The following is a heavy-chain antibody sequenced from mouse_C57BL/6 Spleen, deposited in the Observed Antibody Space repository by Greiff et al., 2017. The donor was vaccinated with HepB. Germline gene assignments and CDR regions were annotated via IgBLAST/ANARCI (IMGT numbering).Heavy chain of an antibody. CDR3: ARHEGSFDY. V-gene: IGHV5-6*01. Sequence: EVQLVESGGDLVKPGGSLKLSCAASGFTFSSYGMSWVRQTPDKRLEWVATISSGGSYTYYPDSVKGRFTISRDNAKNTLYLQMSSLESEDTAMYYCARHEGSFDYWGQGTTLTVSS. J-gene: IGHJ2*01. CDR1: GFTFSSYG. CDR2: ISSGGSYT.